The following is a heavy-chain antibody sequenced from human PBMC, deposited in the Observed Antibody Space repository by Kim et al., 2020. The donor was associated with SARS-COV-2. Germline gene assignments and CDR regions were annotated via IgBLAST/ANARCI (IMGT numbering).Heavy chain of an antibody. J-gene: IGHJ6*02. Sequence: VKVSCKASGGTFSSYAISWVRQAPGQGLEWMGGIIPIFGTANYAQKFQGRVTITADESTSTAYMELSSLRSEDTAVYYCARGPTYCSGGSCYPNYYYYGMDVWGQGTTVTVSS. CDR3: ARGPTYCSGGSCYPNYYYYGMDV. D-gene: IGHD2-15*01. V-gene: IGHV1-69*01. CDR1: GGTFSSYA. CDR2: IIPIFGTA.